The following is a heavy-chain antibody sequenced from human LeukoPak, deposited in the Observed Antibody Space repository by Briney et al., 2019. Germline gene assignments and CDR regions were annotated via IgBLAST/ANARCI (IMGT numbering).Heavy chain of an antibody. CDR2: INSDGSTT. CDR3: ARRSSGSPPYYFDY. J-gene: IGHJ4*02. Sequence: GGSLRLSCAASGFTFSSYWMHWVRQAPGKGLVWVSRINSDGSTTNYADYVRGRFTISRDNAKNTLYLQMNSLRAEDTAVYYCARRSSGSPPYYFDYWGQGTLVTVSS. CDR1: GFTFSSYW. D-gene: IGHD1-26*01. V-gene: IGHV3-74*01.